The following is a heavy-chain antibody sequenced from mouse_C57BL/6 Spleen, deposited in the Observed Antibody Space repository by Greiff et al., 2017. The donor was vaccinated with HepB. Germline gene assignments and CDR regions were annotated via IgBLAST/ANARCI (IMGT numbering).Heavy chain of an antibody. V-gene: IGHV1-69*01. Sequence: QVQLQQPGAELVMPGASVKLSCKASGYTFTSYWMHWVKQRPGQGLEWIGEIDPSDSYTNYNQKFKGKSTLTVDKSSSKAYMQLSSLTSEDSAVYYCARRKTGPFDYWGQGTTLTVSS. J-gene: IGHJ2*01. CDR1: GYTFTSYW. D-gene: IGHD4-1*01. CDR3: ARRKTGPFDY. CDR2: IDPSDSYT.